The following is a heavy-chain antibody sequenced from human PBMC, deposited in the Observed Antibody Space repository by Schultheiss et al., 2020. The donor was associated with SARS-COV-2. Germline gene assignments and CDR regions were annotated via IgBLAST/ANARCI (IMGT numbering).Heavy chain of an antibody. V-gene: IGHV3-33*08. Sequence: GGSLRLSCAASGFTFSSYAMSWVRQAPGKGLEWVAVIWYDGSKKYYADSVKGRFTISRDNSKNTLYLQMNSLRAEDTAVYYCARDSQDIVVVVAAPYYYYYMDVWGKGTTVTVSS. CDR2: IWYDGSKK. D-gene: IGHD2-15*01. J-gene: IGHJ6*03. CDR1: GFTFSSYA. CDR3: ARDSQDIVVVVAAPYYYYYMDV.